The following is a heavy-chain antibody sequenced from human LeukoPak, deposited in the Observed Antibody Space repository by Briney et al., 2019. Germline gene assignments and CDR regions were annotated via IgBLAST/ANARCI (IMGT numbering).Heavy chain of an antibody. D-gene: IGHD3-10*01. CDR2: TNPNSGGT. Sequence: ASVKVSCKASGYTFTGYYMHWVRQAPGQGLEWMGWTNPNSGGTNYAQKFQGRVTMTRDTSISTAYMELSRLRSDDTAVYYCARASLRGSGSFNWGQGTLVTVSS. CDR3: ARASLRGSGSFN. V-gene: IGHV1-2*02. J-gene: IGHJ4*02. CDR1: GYTFTGYY.